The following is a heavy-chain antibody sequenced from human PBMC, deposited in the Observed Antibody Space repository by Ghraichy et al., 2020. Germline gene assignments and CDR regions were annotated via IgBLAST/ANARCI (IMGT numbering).Heavy chain of an antibody. V-gene: IGHV3-64D*06. J-gene: IGHJ4*02. CDR3: VKYPAVAGTRDY. CDR1: GFTFSSYA. Sequence: GESLNISCSASGFTFSSYAMHWVRQAPGKGLEYVSAISSNGGSTYYADSVKGRFTISRDNSKNTLYLQMSSLRAEDTAVYYCVKYPAVAGTRDYWGQGTLVTVSS. D-gene: IGHD6-19*01. CDR2: ISSNGGST.